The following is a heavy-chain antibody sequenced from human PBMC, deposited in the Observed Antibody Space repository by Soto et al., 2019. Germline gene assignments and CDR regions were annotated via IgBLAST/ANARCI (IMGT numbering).Heavy chain of an antibody. D-gene: IGHD6-13*01. Sequence: TGGSLRLSCAASEFSFSDYWMAWVRQAPGKGLEWVANLDQGGGEKHYVDSVKGRFTISRDNAKNSLYLQMNSLRAEDTAVYYCAKGTTRTYSSSWYVPYYYYGMDVWGQGTTVTVSS. CDR2: LDQGGGEK. CDR1: EFSFSDYW. CDR3: AKGTTRTYSSSWYVPYYYYGMDV. V-gene: IGHV3-7*05. J-gene: IGHJ6*02.